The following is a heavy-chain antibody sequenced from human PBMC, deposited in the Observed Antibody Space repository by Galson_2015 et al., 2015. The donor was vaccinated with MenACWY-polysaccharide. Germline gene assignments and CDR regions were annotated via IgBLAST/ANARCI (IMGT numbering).Heavy chain of an antibody. J-gene: IGHJ4*02. CDR3: GRCGYGAGSGSY. CDR2: IHPNSGGT. CDR1: GYTFSGYH. D-gene: IGHD3-10*01. Sequence: SVKVSCKASGYTFSGYHIHWVRQAPGQGLEWMGWIHPNSGGTTFAQKFQGRVTMTRDTSVSTVHMELNSLGSDDTAVYHCGRCGYGAGSGSYWGQGALVTVSS. V-gene: IGHV1-2*02.